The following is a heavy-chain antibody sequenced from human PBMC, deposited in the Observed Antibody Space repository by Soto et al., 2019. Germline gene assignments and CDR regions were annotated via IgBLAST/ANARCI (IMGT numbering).Heavy chain of an antibody. Sequence: GASVKVSCKVSGYTLTELFMHWVRQAPGKGLEWMGGFDPEDGETIYAQKFQGRVTMTEDTSTDTAYMELSSLRSEDTAVYYCATVLDVLLWFGEPSPLLDRPHNFDYWGQGTLVTVSS. J-gene: IGHJ4*02. CDR1: GYTLTELF. CDR2: FDPEDGET. V-gene: IGHV1-24*01. D-gene: IGHD3-10*01. CDR3: ATVLDVLLWFGEPSPLLDRPHNFDY.